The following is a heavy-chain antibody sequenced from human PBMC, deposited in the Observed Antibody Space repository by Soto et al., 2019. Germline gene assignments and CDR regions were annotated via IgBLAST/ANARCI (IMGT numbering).Heavy chain of an antibody. CDR3: AKGPGSRGLDY. CDR1: GFTFGAYA. CDR2: LTASGGNT. D-gene: IGHD5-12*01. J-gene: IGHJ4*02. V-gene: IGHV3-23*01. Sequence: EVQLLQSGGGLVQPGGSLRLSCAASGFTFGAYAMTWVRQVPGKGLEWISTLTASGGNTNHAESVKGRFTVSRDNAKDTVFLEMHSLRAADTGIYYCAKGPGSRGLDYWGQGSLVTVSS.